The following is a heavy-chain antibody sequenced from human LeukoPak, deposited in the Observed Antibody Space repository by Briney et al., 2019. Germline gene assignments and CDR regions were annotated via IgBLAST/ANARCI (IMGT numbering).Heavy chain of an antibody. Sequence: PGESLQISCKGSGSIFTRYWISCVRQVPGKGLEWMGIIYPGNSDTKYSPSFQGQVTISPDKSISTAYLQWSGLKASDSAMYCCARGDIAVAAYYFDYGGQGTLVTVSS. CDR1: GSIFTRYW. J-gene: IGHJ4*02. CDR3: ARGDIAVAAYYFDY. V-gene: IGHV5-51*01. CDR2: IYPGNSDT. D-gene: IGHD6-19*01.